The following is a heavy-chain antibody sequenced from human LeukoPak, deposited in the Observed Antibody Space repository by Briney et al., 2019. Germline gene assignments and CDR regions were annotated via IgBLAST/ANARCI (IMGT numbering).Heavy chain of an antibody. CDR2: IKEDGSEK. J-gene: IGHJ4*02. V-gene: IGHV3-7*01. Sequence: GGSLRLSCAASGFTFNNYWMNWVRQAPGKGLEWVANIKEDGSEKYYVDSVKGRFTISRDNAKNSLYLQLNSLRAEDTAVYYCARASEAPGIAAEGLDYWGQGTLVTVSS. CDR1: GFTFNNYW. CDR3: ARASEAPGIAAEGLDY. D-gene: IGHD6-13*01.